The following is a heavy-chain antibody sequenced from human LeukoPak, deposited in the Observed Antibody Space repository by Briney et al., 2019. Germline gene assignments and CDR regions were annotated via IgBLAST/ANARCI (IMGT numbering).Heavy chain of an antibody. J-gene: IGHJ4*02. CDR2: INPNSGGT. CDR3: ARDVAITYVCVY. Sequence: ASVKVSCKAYGYTFTGYYMHWVREAPGQGLEWMGWINPNSGGTNYAQKFQGRVTMTRDTSISTAYMELSRLRSDDTAVYYCARDVAITYVCVYWGQGTLVTVSS. D-gene: IGHD2-21*01. V-gene: IGHV1-2*02. CDR1: GYTFTGYY.